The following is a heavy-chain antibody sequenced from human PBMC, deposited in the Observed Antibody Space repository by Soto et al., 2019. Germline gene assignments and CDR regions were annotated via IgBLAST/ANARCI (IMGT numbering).Heavy chain of an antibody. CDR2: INWNGGST. CDR1: GFTFDDYG. V-gene: IGHV3-20*04. D-gene: IGHD3-9*01. CDR3: ARDAAPFDWLPTGYDAFDI. J-gene: IGHJ3*02. Sequence: PGGSLRLSCAASGFTFDDYGMSWVRQAPGKGLEWVSGINWNGGSTGYADSVKGRFTISRDNAKNSLYLQMNSLRAEDTALYYCARDAAPFDWLPTGYDAFDIWGQGTMVTVSS.